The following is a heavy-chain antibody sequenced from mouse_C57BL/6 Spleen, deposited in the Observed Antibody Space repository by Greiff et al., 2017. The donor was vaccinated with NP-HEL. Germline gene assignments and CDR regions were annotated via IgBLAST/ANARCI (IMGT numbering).Heavy chain of an antibody. J-gene: IGHJ3*01. CDR1: GYTFTDYN. V-gene: IGHV1-18*01. CDR2: INPNTGGT. Sequence: VQLQQSGPELVKPGASVTIPCKASGYTFTDYNMDWVKQSHGKSLEWIGDINPNTGGTIYNQKFKGKATLTVDKSSSTAYMELRSLTSEDTAVYYCARRTAQAPFAYWGQGTLVTVSA. D-gene: IGHD3-2*02. CDR3: ARRTAQAPFAY.